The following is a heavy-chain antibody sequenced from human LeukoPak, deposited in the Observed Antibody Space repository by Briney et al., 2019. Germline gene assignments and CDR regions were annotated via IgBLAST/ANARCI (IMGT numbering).Heavy chain of an antibody. D-gene: IGHD5-12*01. Sequence: QPGGSLRLSCAASGFTFSSYWMHWVRQAPGKGLVWVSRINSDGSSTSYADSVKGRFTISRDNAKNTLYLQMNSLRAEDTAVYYCAKGSGYEHNYYYYYMDVWGKGTTVTISS. CDR3: AKGSGYEHNYYYYYMDV. J-gene: IGHJ6*03. CDR1: GFTFSSYW. CDR2: INSDGSST. V-gene: IGHV3-74*01.